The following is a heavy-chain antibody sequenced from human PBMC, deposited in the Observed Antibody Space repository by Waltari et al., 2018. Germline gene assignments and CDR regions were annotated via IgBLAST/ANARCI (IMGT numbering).Heavy chain of an antibody. V-gene: IGHV3-48*01. J-gene: IGHJ3*02. CDR3: ARGRNGYIQDVFDI. CDR1: GFTFSTYN. CDR2: ISSTTTT. D-gene: IGHD5-12*01. Sequence: EVHLVASGGGLVQPGESLRLSCAASGFTFSTYNMNWVRQAPGKGLGWFSYISSTTTTYYADYVKGRFTISRDNAKNSLYLQMNSLRAEDTALYYCARGRNGYIQDVFDIWGQGTMVSVSS.